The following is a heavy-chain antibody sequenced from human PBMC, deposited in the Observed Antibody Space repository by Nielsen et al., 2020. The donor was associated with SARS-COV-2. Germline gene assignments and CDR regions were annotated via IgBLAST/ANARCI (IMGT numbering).Heavy chain of an antibody. D-gene: IGHD6-6*01. V-gene: IGHV4-59*01. CDR3: ARGYSSSYFDY. CDR2: IYYSGST. CDR1: GGSISSYY. Sequence: SETLSLTCTVSGGSISSYYWSWIRQPPGKGLEWIGYIYYSGSTNYNPSLKSRVTISVDTSKNQFSLKLSSVTAADTAVYYCARGYSSSYFDYWGQGTLVTVSS. J-gene: IGHJ4*02.